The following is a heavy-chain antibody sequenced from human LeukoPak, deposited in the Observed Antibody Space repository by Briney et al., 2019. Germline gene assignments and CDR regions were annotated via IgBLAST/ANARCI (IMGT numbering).Heavy chain of an antibody. Sequence: SQTLSLTCTVSGGSISSSSYYWGWIRQPPGKGLEWIGSIYYSGSTYYNPSLKSRVTISVDTSKNQFSLKLSSVTAADTAVYYCAKNVLLWFGELSTNNWFDPWGQGTLVTVSS. CDR1: GGSISSSSYY. J-gene: IGHJ5*02. D-gene: IGHD3-10*01. CDR2: IYYSGST. V-gene: IGHV4-39*01. CDR3: AKNVLLWFGELSTNNWFDP.